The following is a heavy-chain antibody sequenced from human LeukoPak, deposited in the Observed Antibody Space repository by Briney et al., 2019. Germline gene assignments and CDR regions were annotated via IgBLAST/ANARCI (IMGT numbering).Heavy chain of an antibody. Sequence: PGGSLRLSCAASGFTFSNYEMNWVRQAPGKGLEWVSYISICGRTIYYADSLKGRFTMSRDNAKSSLYLQMNSLTVEDTAVYYCARDGAAGGFDVWGQGTMVPVSS. CDR2: ISICGRTI. CDR3: ARDGAAGGFDV. CDR1: GFTFSNYE. D-gene: IGHD6-13*01. J-gene: IGHJ3*01. V-gene: IGHV3-48*03.